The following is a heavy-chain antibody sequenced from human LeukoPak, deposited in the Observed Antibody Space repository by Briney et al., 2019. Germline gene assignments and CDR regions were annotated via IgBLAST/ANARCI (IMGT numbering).Heavy chain of an antibody. CDR2: ISDSGGRT. Sequence: PGGSLRLSCAASEFTFSSYSMSWVRQAPGKGLEWVSAISDSGGRTYYADSVKGRFTISRDNSENTLYLQMNSLRAEDTAIYYCAKDGGSGSGTWDLDYWGQGTLVTVSS. CDR1: EFTFSSYS. J-gene: IGHJ4*02. D-gene: IGHD3-10*01. CDR3: AKDGGSGSGTWDLDY. V-gene: IGHV3-23*01.